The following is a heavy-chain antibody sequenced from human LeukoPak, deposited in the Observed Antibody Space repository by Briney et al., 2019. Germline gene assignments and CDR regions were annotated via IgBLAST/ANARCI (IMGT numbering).Heavy chain of an antibody. CDR2: VYYSGSST. J-gene: IGHJ6*02. CDR3: ARESPYYYGLDV. Sequence: NTSETLSLTCTVSGGSISSYYWSWIRQPPGKGLEWIGNVYYSGSSTNYNPSLKSRVTISIHTSENQFSLTLYSVTAADTAVYYCARESPYYYGLDVWGQGATVPVSS. CDR1: GGSISSYY. V-gene: IGHV4-59*01.